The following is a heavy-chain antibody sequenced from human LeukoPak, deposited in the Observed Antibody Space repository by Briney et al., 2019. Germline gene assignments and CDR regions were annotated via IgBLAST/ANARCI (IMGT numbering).Heavy chain of an antibody. J-gene: IGHJ5*02. CDR2: IYHSGST. CDR1: GYSISSGYY. CDR3: AGDSRFPLILFDP. Sequence: SETLSLTCAVSGYSISSGYYWGWIRQPPGKGLEWIRSIYHSGSTYYNPSLKSRVTISVDTSKNQFSLKLSSVTAADTAVYYCAGDSRFPLILFDPWGQGTLVTVSS. V-gene: IGHV4-38-2*02. D-gene: IGHD2-21*01.